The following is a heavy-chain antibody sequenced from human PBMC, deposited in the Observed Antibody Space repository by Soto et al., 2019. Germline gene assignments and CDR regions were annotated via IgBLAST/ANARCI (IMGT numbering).Heavy chain of an antibody. CDR2: ISSTSSYI. J-gene: IGHJ5*02. V-gene: IGHV3-21*01. CDR1: GFPFSSYS. CDR3: ARSGYSYGRNWFDP. Sequence: GGSLRLSCAASGFPFSSYSMNWVRQAPGKGLEWVSYISSTSSYIYYADSVKGRFTISRDNAKNSLYLQMNSLRAEDTAVYYCARSGYSYGRNWFDPWGQGTLVTVSS. D-gene: IGHD5-18*01.